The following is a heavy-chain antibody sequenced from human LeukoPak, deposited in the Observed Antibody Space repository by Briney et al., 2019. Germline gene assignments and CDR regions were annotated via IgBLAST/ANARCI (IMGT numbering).Heavy chain of an antibody. CDR3: ARDKFAGAWLQGFDY. CDR1: GFTVSSSY. CDR2: IYSDGST. V-gene: IGHV3-53*01. J-gene: IGHJ4*02. D-gene: IGHD5-24*01. Sequence: GGSLRLSCAASGFTVSSSYMSWVRQAPGKGLEWVSVIYSDGSTYYADYVKGRFTISRDNSKNRLYLQMNSLRAEDTAVYYCARDKFAGAWLQGFDYWGQGTPFTVSS.